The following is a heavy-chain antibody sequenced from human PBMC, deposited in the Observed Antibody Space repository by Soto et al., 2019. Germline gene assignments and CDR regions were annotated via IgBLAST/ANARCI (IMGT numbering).Heavy chain of an antibody. CDR2: ITDSGAAS. Sequence: GGSLRLSCTASGFTFNKYAMSWVRQAPGKGLEWVSAITDSGAASHYADSVKGRFTVSRDNSKNTLYLQMNSLRADDTAVYYCARDLSVVFDYWGQGTLVTVS. V-gene: IGHV3-23*01. J-gene: IGHJ4*02. CDR1: GFTFNKYA. CDR3: ARDLSVVFDY. D-gene: IGHD2-15*01.